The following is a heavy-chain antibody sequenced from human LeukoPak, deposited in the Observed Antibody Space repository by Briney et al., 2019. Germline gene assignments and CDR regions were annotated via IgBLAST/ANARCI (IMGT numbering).Heavy chain of an antibody. CDR2: MSGSGDRT. CDR1: GFTFSNYA. D-gene: IGHD2-21*02. J-gene: IGHJ4*02. V-gene: IGHV3-23*01. CDR3: TKGCGGDCPSIDY. Sequence: GGSLRLSCAASGFTFSNYAMSWVRQAPGKGLEWVSAMSGSGDRTYYADSVKGRFTISRDNSKNRLYLQMNSLRADDTAVYYCTKGCGGDCPSIDYWGQGTLVTVSS.